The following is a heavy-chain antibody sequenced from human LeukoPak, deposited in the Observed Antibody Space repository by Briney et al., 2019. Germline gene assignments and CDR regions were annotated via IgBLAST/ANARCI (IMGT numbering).Heavy chain of an antibody. V-gene: IGHV1-2*02. Sequence: ASVKVSCKASGYTFTGYYMHWVRQAPGQGLEWMGWINPNSGGTNYAQKFQGRVTMTRDTSISTAYMELSRLRSDDTAVYYCARDPAGYYDSSGYFDYWGQGTLDTVSS. CDR1: GYTFTGYY. CDR2: INPNSGGT. D-gene: IGHD3-22*01. J-gene: IGHJ4*02. CDR3: ARDPAGYYDSSGYFDY.